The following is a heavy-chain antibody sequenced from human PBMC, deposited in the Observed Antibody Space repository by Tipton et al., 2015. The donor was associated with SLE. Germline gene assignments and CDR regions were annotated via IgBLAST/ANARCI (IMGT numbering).Heavy chain of an antibody. J-gene: IGHJ4*02. CDR3: AKFEKTTDFYLDS. Sequence: SLRLSCATSGFTFRSYALSWVRRAPGKGLEWVSAISVGGGGTYYADFVKGRFSISIEQSKKTLFLQMNSLRVDDTATYYCAKFEKTTDFYLDSWGQGTLVSVSS. CDR2: ISVGGGGT. D-gene: IGHD1/OR15-1a*01. CDR1: GFTFRSYA. V-gene: IGHV3-23*01.